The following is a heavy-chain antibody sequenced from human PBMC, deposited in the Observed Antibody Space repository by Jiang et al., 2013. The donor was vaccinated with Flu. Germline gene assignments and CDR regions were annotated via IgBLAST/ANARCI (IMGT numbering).Heavy chain of an antibody. CDR3: ARDSGSPDNYYYYGMDV. CDR2: IYPSDSDT. V-gene: IGHV5-51*01. J-gene: IGHJ6*02. D-gene: IGHD3/OR15-3a*01. Sequence: LKISCRGSGYFFANYWIGWVRQMPGKGLEWMGIIYPSDSDTKYSPSFQGQVTISADKSINTAYLQWSSLKASDTAMYFCARDSGSPDNYYYYGMDVWGQGTTVTVSS. CDR1: GYFFANYW.